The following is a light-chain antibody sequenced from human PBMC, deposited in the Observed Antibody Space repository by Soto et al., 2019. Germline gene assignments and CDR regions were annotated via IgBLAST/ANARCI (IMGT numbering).Light chain of an antibody. Sequence: EIVLTQSPGTLSLSPGERATLSCRASQSVSSSYLAWYLQKPGQAPRLLIFGASYRATGIPDRFSGSGSGTDFTLTVSRLEPEDFALYYCQQYGSSPLTFGQGTKVEIK. CDR2: GAS. V-gene: IGKV3-20*01. CDR3: QQYGSSPLT. CDR1: QSVSSSY. J-gene: IGKJ1*01.